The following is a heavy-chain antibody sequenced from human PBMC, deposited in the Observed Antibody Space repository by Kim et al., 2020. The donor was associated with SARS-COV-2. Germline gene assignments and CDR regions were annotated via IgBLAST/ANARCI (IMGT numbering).Heavy chain of an antibody. D-gene: IGHD3-16*01. V-gene: IGHV4-34*01. CDR3: ARGSWGYMDV. CDR1: GGSFSGYY. CDR2: INHSGST. J-gene: IGHJ6*03. Sequence: SETLSLTCAVYGGSFSGYYWSWIRQPPGKGLEWIGEINHSGSTNYNPSLKSRVTISVDTSKNQFSLKLSSVTAADTAVYYCARGSWGYMDVWGKGTTVTV.